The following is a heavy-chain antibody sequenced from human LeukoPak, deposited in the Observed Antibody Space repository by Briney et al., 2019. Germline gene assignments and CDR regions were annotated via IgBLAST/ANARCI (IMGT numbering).Heavy chain of an antibody. J-gene: IGHJ4*02. CDR3: ARGRGATVITNFDY. Sequence: GESLKISCKGSGYSSTSYWIGWVRQMPGKGLEWMGIISPGDSDTRYSPSFQGQVTMSADKSINTAYLQWGGLKASDTAMYYCARGRGATVITNFDYWGQGTLVTVSS. CDR2: ISPGDSDT. D-gene: IGHD4-23*01. CDR1: GYSSTSYW. V-gene: IGHV5-51*01.